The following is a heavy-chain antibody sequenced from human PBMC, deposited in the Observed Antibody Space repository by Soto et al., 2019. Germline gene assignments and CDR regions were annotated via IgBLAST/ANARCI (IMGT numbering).Heavy chain of an antibody. CDR3: ARTRRSAPPFDY. CDR1: GYTFTSYA. J-gene: IGHJ4*02. V-gene: IGHV1-3*01. Sequence: ASVKVSCKASGYTFTSYAMHWVRQAPGQRLEWMGWINAGNGNTKYSQKFQGRVTITRDTSASTAYMELSSLRSEDTAVYYCARTRRSAPPFDYWGQGTLGTVSS. CDR2: INAGNGNT.